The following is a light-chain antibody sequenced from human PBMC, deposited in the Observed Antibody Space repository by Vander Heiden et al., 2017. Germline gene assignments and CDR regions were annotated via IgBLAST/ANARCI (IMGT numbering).Light chain of an antibody. CDR3: QTWGTGGV. J-gene: IGLJ3*02. CDR1: SGHSRYA. CDR2: LNSDGSH. Sequence: QLVLTQSPSASASLGASVTLTCTLSSGHSRYAIAWHQQQPEKGPRYLMKLNSDGSHNRGDGIPDRFSGSTSGAERYLTISSLQSEDEADYYCQTWGTGGVFGGGTKLTVL. V-gene: IGLV4-69*01.